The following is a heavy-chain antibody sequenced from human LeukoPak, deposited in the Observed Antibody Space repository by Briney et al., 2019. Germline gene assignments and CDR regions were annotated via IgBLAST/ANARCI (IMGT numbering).Heavy chain of an antibody. CDR1: GFTFGNYA. J-gene: IGHJ4*02. V-gene: IGHV3-48*03. D-gene: IGHD3-16*01. Sequence: GGSLRLSCEASGFTFGNYAMNWVRQAPGKGLEWVSYISSSGSTIYYADSVKGRFTISRDNAKNSLYLQMNSLRAEDTAVYYCARVGGPVDYWGQGTLVTVSS. CDR2: ISSSGSTI. CDR3: ARVGGPVDY.